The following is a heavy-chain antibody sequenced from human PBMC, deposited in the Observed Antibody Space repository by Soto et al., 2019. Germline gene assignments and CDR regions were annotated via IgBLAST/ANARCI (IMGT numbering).Heavy chain of an antibody. Sequence: PGGSLRLSCAASGFTFTNYNMNWVRQAPGKGLEWVSFISSGSSYIYYADSVKGRFTISIDNAKNSLYLQMNSLRAEDTAIYYCARDNGRGSSTSYCFDNWGQGTLVTV. V-gene: IGHV3-21*01. J-gene: IGHJ4*02. CDR3: ARDNGRGSSTSYCFDN. D-gene: IGHD2-8*01. CDR2: ISSGSSYI. CDR1: GFTFTNYN.